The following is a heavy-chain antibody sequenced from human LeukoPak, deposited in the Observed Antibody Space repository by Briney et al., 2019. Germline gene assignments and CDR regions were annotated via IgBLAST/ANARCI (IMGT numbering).Heavy chain of an antibody. V-gene: IGHV1-2*06. CDR2: INPNSGGT. CDR3: ARAGHDNWFDP. J-gene: IGHJ5*02. Sequence: ASVKVSCKASGYTFTGYYMHWVRQAPGQGLEWMGRINPNSGGTNYAQKFQGRVTITADESTSTAYMELSSLRSEDTAVYYCARAGHDNWFDPWGQGTLVTVSS. CDR1: GYTFTGYY.